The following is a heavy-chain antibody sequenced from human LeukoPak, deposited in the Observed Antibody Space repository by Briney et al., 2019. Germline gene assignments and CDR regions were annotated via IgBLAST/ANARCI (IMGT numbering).Heavy chain of an antibody. CDR1: GFTLDDYT. J-gene: IGHJ4*02. D-gene: IGHD1-26*01. CDR3: ARCSGHYWREFDY. Sequence: GGSLRLSCAASGFTLDDYTMHWVRQAPGKGLEWISLITWDGAYIYHADSVKGRFTISRDNAKNSLYLQMNSLRDEDTAVYYCARCSGHYWREFDYWGLGTLVTVSS. CDR2: ITWDGAYI. V-gene: IGHV3-43*01.